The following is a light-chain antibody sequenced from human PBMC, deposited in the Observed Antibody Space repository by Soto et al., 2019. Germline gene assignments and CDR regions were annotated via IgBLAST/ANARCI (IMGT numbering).Light chain of an antibody. CDR2: AAS. CDR1: QSISSY. Sequence: DIQMTQTPSSLSASVGDRVTITSRASQSISSYLNWYQQKPGKAPKLLIYAASSLQSGVPSRFSGSGSGTDFTLTISSLQPEDFATYYCQQRYSTPRITFGQGTRLEIK. CDR3: QQRYSTPRIT. J-gene: IGKJ5*01. V-gene: IGKV1-39*01.